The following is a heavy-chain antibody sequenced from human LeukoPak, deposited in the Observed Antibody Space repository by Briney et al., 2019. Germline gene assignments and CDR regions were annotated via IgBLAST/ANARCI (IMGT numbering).Heavy chain of an antibody. V-gene: IGHV4-31*11. CDR3: ASGEFRHGFPVGF. CDR2: IYYTGGT. Sequence: PSESPSLACAVSGASFSSSGYHWTWFRQHPGKDLEWIGYIYYTGGTYYSPSLQRRLTISPDTSKNQLFLYLSSLTAADTAVYYYASGEFRHGFPVGFWGQGTLVAVSS. J-gene: IGHJ4*02. D-gene: IGHD5-24*01. CDR1: GASFSSSGYH.